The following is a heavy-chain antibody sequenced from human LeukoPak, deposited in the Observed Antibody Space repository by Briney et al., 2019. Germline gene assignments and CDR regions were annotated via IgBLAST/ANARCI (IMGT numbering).Heavy chain of an antibody. J-gene: IGHJ5*02. CDR1: GFTFSSYA. Sequence: GGSLRLSCAASGFTFSSYAMSWVRQAPGKGLEWVSAISGSGGSTYYADSMKGRFSISRDSSRNTLYLQMNSLRVEDTAVYYCAGDTHSSNWYDHWGQGTLVTVSS. D-gene: IGHD6-13*01. V-gene: IGHV3-23*01. CDR2: ISGSGGST. CDR3: AGDTHSSNWYDH.